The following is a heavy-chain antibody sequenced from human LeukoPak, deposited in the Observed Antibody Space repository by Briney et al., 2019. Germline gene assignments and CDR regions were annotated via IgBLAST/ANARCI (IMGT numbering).Heavy chain of an antibody. CDR3: AKARVGYCSSTSCPLGY. CDR1: GFTFSSYA. D-gene: IGHD2-2*01. Sequence: GGSLRLSCAASGFTFSSYAMSWVRQAPGKGLGWVSAISGSGGSTYYADSVKGRFTISRDNSKNTLYLQMNSLRAEDTAVYYCAKARVGYCSSTSCPLGYWGQGTLVTVSS. V-gene: IGHV3-23*01. J-gene: IGHJ4*02. CDR2: ISGSGGST.